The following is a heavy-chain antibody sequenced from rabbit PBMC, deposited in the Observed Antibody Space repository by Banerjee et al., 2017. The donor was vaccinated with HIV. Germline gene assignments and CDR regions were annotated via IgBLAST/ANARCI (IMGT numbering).Heavy chain of an antibody. CDR2: INIGSGTS. CDR1: GFSFSSNYD. V-gene: IGHV1S45*01. J-gene: IGHJ4*01. Sequence: QEQLEESGGGLVQPEGSLTLTCKASGFSFSSNYDMCWVRQAPGKGLEWIGCINIGSGTSDYGSWAKGRLTISKTSSTTVTLQMTSLTAADTATYFCARDSYDSGGYVFNLWGPGTLVTVS. CDR3: ARDSYDSGGYVFNL. D-gene: IGHD1-1*01.